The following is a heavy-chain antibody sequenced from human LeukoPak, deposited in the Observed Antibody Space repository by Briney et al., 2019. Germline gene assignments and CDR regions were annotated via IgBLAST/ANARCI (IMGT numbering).Heavy chain of an antibody. CDR1: GYTFTSYG. Sequence: ASVKVSCKASGYTFTSYGISWVRQAPGQGLEWMGWISAYNGNTNYAQKLQGRVTMTTDTSTSTAYMELRSLRSDDTAVYYCARGRARYYDSSGHYSAEYFQHWGQGTLVTVSS. CDR2: ISAYNGNT. V-gene: IGHV1-18*01. D-gene: IGHD3-22*01. J-gene: IGHJ1*01. CDR3: ARGRARYYDSSGHYSAEYFQH.